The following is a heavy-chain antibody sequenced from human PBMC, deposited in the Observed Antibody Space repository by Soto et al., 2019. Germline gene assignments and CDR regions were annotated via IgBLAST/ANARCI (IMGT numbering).Heavy chain of an antibody. CDR3: AAVYSNSWYNGWDTHDY. D-gene: IGHD6-13*01. V-gene: IGHV1-58*01. CDR2: IVVGSGNT. J-gene: IGHJ4*02. Sequence: SVKVSCKASGFTFTSSAVQWVRQARGQRLEWIGWIVVGSGNTNYAQKFQERVTITRDMSTSTAYMELSSLRSEDTAVYYCAAVYSNSWYNGWDTHDYWSQGTLVTVSS. CDR1: GFTFTSSA.